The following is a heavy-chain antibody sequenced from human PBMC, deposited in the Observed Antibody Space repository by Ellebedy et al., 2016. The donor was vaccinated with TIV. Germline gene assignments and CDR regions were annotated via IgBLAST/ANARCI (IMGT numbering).Heavy chain of an antibody. J-gene: IGHJ5*02. CDR3: ARAYYDSSGHNWFDP. Sequence: GESLKISXAASGFTFSSYSMNWVRQAPGKGLEWVSSISSSSSYIYYADSVKGRFTISRDNAKNSLYLQMNSLRAEDTAVYYCARAYYDSSGHNWFDPWGQGTLVTVSS. D-gene: IGHD3-22*01. V-gene: IGHV3-21*01. CDR1: GFTFSSYS. CDR2: ISSSSSYI.